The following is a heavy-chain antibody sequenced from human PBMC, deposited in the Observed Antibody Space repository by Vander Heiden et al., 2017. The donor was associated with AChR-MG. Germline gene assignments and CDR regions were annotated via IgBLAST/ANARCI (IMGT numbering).Heavy chain of an antibody. V-gene: IGHV3-15*01. CDR1: GFTFKDAW. Sequence: VHLVELGGGLVNPGGSLRLSCAVSGFTFKDAWMNWVRQAPGKGLEWIGRIKSNSDGGITDHTAPVKGRFTISRDDSKNTLYLQMDSLKTEDTGVYYCTTLSLWNYVLETWGQGSLVTVSS. CDR2: IKSNSDGGIT. J-gene: IGHJ5*02. CDR3: TTLSLWNYVLET. D-gene: IGHD1-7*01.